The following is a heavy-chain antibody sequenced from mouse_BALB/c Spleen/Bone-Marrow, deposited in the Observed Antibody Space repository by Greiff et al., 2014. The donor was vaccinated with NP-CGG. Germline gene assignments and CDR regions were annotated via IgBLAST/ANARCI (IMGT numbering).Heavy chain of an antibody. J-gene: IGHJ4*01. CDR1: GFSLTSYG. CDR3: AGAYYRYAMDY. V-gene: IGHV2-4*02. CDR2: IWSGGNT. D-gene: IGHD2-14*01. Sequence: QVQLKESGPGLVQPSQSLSITCTVSGFSLTSYGVHWVRQPPGKGLEWLGVIWSGGNTDYNATFISRLSISKDNFKNRVFFKMNSLQADDTAIYYCAGAYYRYAMDYWGQGTSVTVSS.